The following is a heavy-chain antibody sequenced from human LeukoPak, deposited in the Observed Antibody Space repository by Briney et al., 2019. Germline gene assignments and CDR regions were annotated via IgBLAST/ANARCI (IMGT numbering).Heavy chain of an antibody. D-gene: IGHD5-18*01. CDR3: ARDHPGGYTYDYDCY. V-gene: IGHV3-74*01. Sequence: GGSLRLSCAVSGFTFSNYCMHWFRQAPGKGLVWVSRIDRDGSSTSYADSVKGRFTISRDNAKNTLYLQMNSLRAEDTAVYYCARDHPGGYTYDYDCYWGPGTLVTVSS. CDR1: GFTFSNYC. CDR2: IDRDGSST. J-gene: IGHJ4*01.